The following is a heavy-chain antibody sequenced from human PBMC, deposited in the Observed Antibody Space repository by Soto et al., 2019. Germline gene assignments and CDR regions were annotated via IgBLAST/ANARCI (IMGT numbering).Heavy chain of an antibody. Sequence: GESLKISCKGSGYSFTSYCIGWVRQMPGKGLEWMGIIYPGDSDTRYSPSFQGQVTISADKSISTAYLQWSSLKASDTAMYYCARLVFRGIAVAEGYYMDVWGKGTTVTVSS. D-gene: IGHD6-19*01. CDR1: GYSFTSYC. V-gene: IGHV5-51*01. CDR3: ARLVFRGIAVAEGYYMDV. J-gene: IGHJ6*03. CDR2: IYPGDSDT.